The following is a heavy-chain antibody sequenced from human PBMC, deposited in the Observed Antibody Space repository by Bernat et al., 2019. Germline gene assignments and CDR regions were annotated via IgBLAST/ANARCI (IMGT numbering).Heavy chain of an antibody. V-gene: IGHV4-59*01. J-gene: IGHJ4*02. CDR2: IYYSGST. Sequence: QVQLQESGPGLVKPSETLSLTCTVSGGSISSYYWSWIRQPPGKGLEWIGYIYYSGSTNYNPSLKSRVTISVDTSKNQFSLKLSSVTAVDTAVYYCASARGYCSGGSCYPDGPYYFDYWGQGTLVTVSS. CDR3: ASARGYCSGGSCYPDGPYYFDY. CDR1: GGSISSYY. D-gene: IGHD2-15*01.